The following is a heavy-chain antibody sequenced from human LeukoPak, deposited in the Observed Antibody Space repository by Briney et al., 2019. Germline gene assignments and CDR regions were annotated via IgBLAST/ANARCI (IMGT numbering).Heavy chain of an antibody. V-gene: IGHV3-30*04. CDR1: GFTFSSYA. D-gene: IGHD3-10*01. CDR2: ISYDGSNK. CDR3: ARGGSGSYESDAFDI. J-gene: IGHJ3*02. Sequence: PGRSLRLSCAASGFTFSSYAMHWVRQAPGKGLEWVAVISYDGSNKYYADSVKGRFTISRDNSKNTLYLQMNSLRAEDTAVYYCARGGSGSYESDAFDIWGQGTMVTVSS.